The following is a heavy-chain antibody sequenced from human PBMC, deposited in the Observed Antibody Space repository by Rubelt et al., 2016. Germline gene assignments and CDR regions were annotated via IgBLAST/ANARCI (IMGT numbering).Heavy chain of an antibody. J-gene: IGHJ4*02. CDR1: GFTFSSYT. CDR3: ARRDFGIKGIDY. D-gene: IGHD3-3*01. CDR2: INSRSRYI. V-gene: IGHV3-21*01. Sequence: EVQLVESGGGLVKPGGSLRLSCAASGFTFSSYTMNWVRQTPGKGLEWVASINSRSRYISYVDSVRGRFTISRDNAKNSLYLQMNSLGAGDTAVYYCARRDFGIKGIDYWGQGTLVTVSS.